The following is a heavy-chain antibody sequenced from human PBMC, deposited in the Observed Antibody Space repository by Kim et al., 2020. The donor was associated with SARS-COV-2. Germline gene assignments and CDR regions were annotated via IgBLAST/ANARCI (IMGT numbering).Heavy chain of an antibody. D-gene: IGHD2-21*02. CDR3: AKDLMKGVTGVFDY. Sequence: ADSVNGRFTISRNNSKNTLYLQMNSLRAEDTAVYYCAKDLMKGVTGVFDYWGHGTLVTVSS. J-gene: IGHJ4*01. V-gene: IGHV3-23*01.